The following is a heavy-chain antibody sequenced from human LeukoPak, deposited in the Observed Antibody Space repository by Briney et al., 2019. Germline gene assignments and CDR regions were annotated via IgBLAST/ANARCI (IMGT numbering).Heavy chain of an antibody. CDR2: IYNSGST. J-gene: IGHJ6*03. CDR3: ARDGIAAAGYYYYYMDV. D-gene: IGHD6-13*01. CDR1: GASISSYY. Sequence: PSETLSLTCSVSGASISSYYWSWIRQPAGKGLEWIGRIYNSGSTNYNPSLKSRVTMSVDTSKNQFSLKLSSVTAADTAVYYCARDGIAAAGYYYYYMDVWGKGTTVTVSS. V-gene: IGHV4-4*07.